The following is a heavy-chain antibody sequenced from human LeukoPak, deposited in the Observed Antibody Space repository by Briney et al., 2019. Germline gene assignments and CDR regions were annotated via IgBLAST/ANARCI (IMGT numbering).Heavy chain of an antibody. CDR1: EFSVGSNY. J-gene: IGHJ4*02. Sequence: GGSLRLSCAASEFSVGSNYMTWVRQAPGKGLEWVAVISYDGSNKYYADSVKGRFTISRDNSKNTLYLQMNSLRAEDTAVYYCARGRLYSGYDLTPFDYWGQGTLVTVSS. CDR3: ARGRLYSGYDLTPFDY. CDR2: ISYDGSNK. V-gene: IGHV3-30*03. D-gene: IGHD5-12*01.